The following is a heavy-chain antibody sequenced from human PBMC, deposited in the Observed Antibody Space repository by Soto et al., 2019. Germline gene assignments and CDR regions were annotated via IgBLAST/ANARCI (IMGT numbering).Heavy chain of an antibody. CDR3: AKFSLTSVYDISSAPDY. Sequence: PGGSLRLSCAASGFSFSNYAMTWVRQAPGKGLEWVSAVTGGGSSTFYADSVKGRFTVSRDNSRKTLYLQMTSLRAEDAAVYYCAKFSLTSVYDISSAPDYWGQGTLVTVSS. D-gene: IGHD6-6*01. J-gene: IGHJ4*02. CDR2: VTGGGSST. V-gene: IGHV3-23*01. CDR1: GFSFSNYA.